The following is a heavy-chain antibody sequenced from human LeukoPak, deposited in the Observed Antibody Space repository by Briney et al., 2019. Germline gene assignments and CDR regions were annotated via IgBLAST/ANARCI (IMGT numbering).Heavy chain of an antibody. Sequence: ASVKVSRKASGYTFTSYGISWVRQAPGQGLEWMGWISAYSGHTYYARNLQGRVTMTTHTSTSTAYMELRSLRSDDTAVYYCARVYCSGGSCLDAFDIWGQGTMVIVSS. CDR2: ISAYSGHT. CDR3: ARVYCSGGSCLDAFDI. J-gene: IGHJ3*02. D-gene: IGHD2-15*01. CDR1: GYTFTSYG. V-gene: IGHV1-18*01.